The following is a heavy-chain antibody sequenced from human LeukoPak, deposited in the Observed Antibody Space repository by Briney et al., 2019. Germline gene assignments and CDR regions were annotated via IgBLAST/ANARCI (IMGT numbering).Heavy chain of an antibody. CDR2: IYYSGST. D-gene: IGHD1-26*01. V-gene: IGHV4-59*01. Sequence: ASETLSLTCTVSGGSISSYYWSWIRQPPGKGLEWIGYIYYSGSTNYNPSPKSRVTISVATYKNQFSLKLSSVTAADTAVYYCAGTPIVGAINFDYWGQGTLVTVSS. CDR3: AGTPIVGAINFDY. CDR1: GGSISSYY. J-gene: IGHJ4*02.